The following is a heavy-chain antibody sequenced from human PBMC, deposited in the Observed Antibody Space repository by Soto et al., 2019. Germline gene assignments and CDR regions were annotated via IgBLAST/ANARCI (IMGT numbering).Heavy chain of an antibody. CDR2: INPDGSAT. Sequence: PGGSLRLSCAASGFTFSSYWMHWVRQAPGKGLVWVSRINPDGSATNYADSVKGRFTISRDNAKNPLYLQMNSLRAEDTAVFYCGRGGSDSPMAPGYWGQGTLVTVSS. CDR1: GFTFSSYW. D-gene: IGHD5-18*01. CDR3: GRGGSDSPMAPGY. V-gene: IGHV3-74*01. J-gene: IGHJ4*02.